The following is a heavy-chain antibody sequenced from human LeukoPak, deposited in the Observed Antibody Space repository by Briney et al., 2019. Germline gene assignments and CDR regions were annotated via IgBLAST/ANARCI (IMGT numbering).Heavy chain of an antibody. CDR2: MNPNSGNT. D-gene: IGHD2-15*01. CDR3: ASAPRYCSGGSCYSDAFDI. CDR1: GYTFTSYD. Sequence: ASVKVSCKASGYTFTSYDINWVRQATGQGLEWMGWMNPNSGNTGYAQKFQGRVTITRNTSISTAYMELSSLRSEDTAVYYCASAPRYCSGGSCYSDAFDIWGQGTMVTVSS. V-gene: IGHV1-8*03. J-gene: IGHJ3*02.